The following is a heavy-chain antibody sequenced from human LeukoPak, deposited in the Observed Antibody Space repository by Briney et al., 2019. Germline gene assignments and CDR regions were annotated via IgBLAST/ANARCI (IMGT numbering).Heavy chain of an antibody. Sequence: SETLSLTCTVSGGSISSYYWSWIRQPAGKELEWIGRMYSSGNTNYNPSLKSRVTMSVDTSKNQFSLKLSSVAAADTAVYYCAREYSSDRDFDDWGQGTLVTVSS. CDR1: GGSISSYY. V-gene: IGHV4-4*07. J-gene: IGHJ4*02. D-gene: IGHD6-19*01. CDR3: AREYSSDRDFDD. CDR2: MYSSGNT.